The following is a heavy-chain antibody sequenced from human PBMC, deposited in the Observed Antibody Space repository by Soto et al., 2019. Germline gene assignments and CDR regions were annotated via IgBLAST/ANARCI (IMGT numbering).Heavy chain of an antibody. D-gene: IGHD2-21*01. CDR1: GFTFSSYS. Sequence: GGSLRLSCAASGFTFSSYSMNWVRQAPGKGLEWVSSISSSSSYIYYADSVKGRFTISRDNAKNSLYLQMNSLRAEDTAVYYCAIALAYWVAASYESFHLWGQGTLVTVSS. CDR2: ISSSSSYI. CDR3: AIALAYWVAASYESFHL. J-gene: IGHJ1*01. V-gene: IGHV3-21*01.